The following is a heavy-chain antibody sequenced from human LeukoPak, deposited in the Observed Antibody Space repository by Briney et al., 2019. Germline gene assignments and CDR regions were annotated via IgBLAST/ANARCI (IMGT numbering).Heavy chain of an antibody. Sequence: SETLSLTCAVYGGSFSGYYWNWIRQPPGKGLEWIGEINHSGSTNYNPSLKSRVTISVDTSKNQYSLKLSPVTAADTAVYYCARVRVLDGYRRWFDPWGQGTLVTVSS. V-gene: IGHV4-34*01. CDR3: ARVRVLDGYRRWFDP. CDR2: INHSGST. CDR1: GGSFSGYY. J-gene: IGHJ5*02. D-gene: IGHD5-24*01.